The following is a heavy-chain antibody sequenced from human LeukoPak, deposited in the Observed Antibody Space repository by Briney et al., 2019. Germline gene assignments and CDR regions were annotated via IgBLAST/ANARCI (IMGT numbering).Heavy chain of an antibody. CDR1: GFTFSSYG. CDR2: IWYDGSNK. J-gene: IGHJ6*02. V-gene: IGHV3-33*01. Sequence: GGSLRLSCAASGFTFSSYGMHWVRQAPGKGLEWVAVIWYDGSNKYYADSVKGRFTISRDNSKNTLYLQMNSLRAEDTAVYYCARDLTVTTVNYYYYYGMDVWGQGTTVTVSS. D-gene: IGHD4-17*01. CDR3: ARDLTVTTVNYYYYYGMDV.